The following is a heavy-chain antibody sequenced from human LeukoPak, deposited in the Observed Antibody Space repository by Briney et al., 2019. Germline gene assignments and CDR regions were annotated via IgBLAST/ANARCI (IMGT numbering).Heavy chain of an antibody. D-gene: IGHD2-15*01. CDR2: MSRSGDII. Sequence: PGGSLRLSCAASGFTFSSYEMNWVRQAPGKGLEWVSYMSRSGDIIYYADSVKGRFTISRDNAKNSLYLQMNSLRVEDTAVYYCVRAILLQPGDAFDIWGQGTMVTVSS. CDR3: VRAILLQPGDAFDI. CDR1: GFTFSSYE. J-gene: IGHJ3*02. V-gene: IGHV3-48*03.